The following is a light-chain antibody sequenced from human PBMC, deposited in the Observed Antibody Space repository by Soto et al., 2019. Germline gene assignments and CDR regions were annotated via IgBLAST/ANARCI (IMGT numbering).Light chain of an antibody. CDR3: MQTLQTPLT. CDR1: QSLLHSSGHNC. CDR2: FGS. Sequence: DIVMTQSPLSLPVPPGEPASISCRSSQSLLHSSGHNCLDWYLQKPGQSPQLLIYFGSNRASGVPDRFSGSGSGTDFTLKISRVEAEDVGLYYCMQTLQTPLTFGGGTKVEIK. V-gene: IGKV2-28*01. J-gene: IGKJ4*01.